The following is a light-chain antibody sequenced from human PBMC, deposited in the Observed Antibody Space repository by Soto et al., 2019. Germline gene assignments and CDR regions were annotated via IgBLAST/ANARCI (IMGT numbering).Light chain of an antibody. J-gene: IGLJ1*01. CDR3: QSYHSRLTCYV. V-gene: IGLV1-40*01. CDR2: VKH. Sequence: QSVLTQPPSVSAAPGQTVTISCTGSNSNIGAGFDVHWYYQVPGAARKLLVCVKHKRPSGVPGRLSPSQSDPSSSLAITGPQADDEAHYYRQSYHSRLTCYVFRSGSQVTVL. CDR1: NSNIGAGFD.